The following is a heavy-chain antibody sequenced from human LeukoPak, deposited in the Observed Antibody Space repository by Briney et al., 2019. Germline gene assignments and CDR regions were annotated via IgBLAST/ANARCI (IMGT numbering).Heavy chain of an antibody. CDR1: GASIRSGGYY. CDR2: IQDSRTP. Sequence: SETLSLTCTVSGASIRSGGYYWSWLRQNPGQGLEWLGCIQDSRTPYCSPSLKSRLTISADTSQSQFSLRLSFVTAADTAIYYCATRRDYQAYDHWGQGTLVTVSS. CDR3: ATRRDYQAYDH. J-gene: IGHJ4*02. D-gene: IGHD3-16*01. V-gene: IGHV4-31*03.